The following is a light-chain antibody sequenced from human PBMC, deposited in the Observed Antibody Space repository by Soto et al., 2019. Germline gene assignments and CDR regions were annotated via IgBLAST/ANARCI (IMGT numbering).Light chain of an antibody. J-gene: IGLJ2*01. CDR3: SSPTDSNTLG. CDR1: SSDVGGYNY. CDR2: AVS. V-gene: IGLV2-14*01. Sequence: QSVLTQPASVSASPGQSITISCTGTSSDVGGYNYVSWFQHHPGKAPKLMIFAVSSRPSEVSNRFSGSKSGNTASLTISGVQAADEADYYCSSPTDSNTLGFGGGTKVTVL.